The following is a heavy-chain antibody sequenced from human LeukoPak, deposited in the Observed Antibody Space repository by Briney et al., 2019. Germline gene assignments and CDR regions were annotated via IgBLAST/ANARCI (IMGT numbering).Heavy chain of an antibody. J-gene: IGHJ5*02. CDR1: GFTFSTYW. D-gene: IGHD6-19*01. V-gene: IGHV3-7*01. Sequence: QPGGSLRLSCAASGFTFSTYWMSWVRQAPGKGLEWVANIKQDGSEKYYVDSVKGRFTISRDNAKNLLYLQMNSLRAEDTAVYYCASSSGWYNWFDPWGQGTLVTVSS. CDR3: ASSSGWYNWFDP. CDR2: IKQDGSEK.